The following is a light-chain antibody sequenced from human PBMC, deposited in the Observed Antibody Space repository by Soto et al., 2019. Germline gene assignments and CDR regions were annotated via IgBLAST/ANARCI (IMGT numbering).Light chain of an antibody. J-gene: IGLJ1*01. CDR3: NSYAGSNNV. CDR2: EVV. Sequence: QSALTQPPSASGSPGQSVTISCTGTSSDVGAYNYVSWYQQHPGKAPKLMIYEVVKRPSGVPDRFSGSKSGNTASLTISGLQAEGEADYYCNSYAGSNNVFGTGTKVTVL. CDR1: SSDVGAYNY. V-gene: IGLV2-8*01.